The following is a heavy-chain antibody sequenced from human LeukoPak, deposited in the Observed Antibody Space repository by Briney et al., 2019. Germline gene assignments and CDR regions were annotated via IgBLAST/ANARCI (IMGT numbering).Heavy chain of an antibody. J-gene: IGHJ6*03. CDR2: MNPNSGNT. CDR1: GYTFTSYD. Sequence: GASVKVSCKASGYTFTSYDINWVRQATGQGLGWMGWMNPNSGNTGYAQKFQGRVTITRNTSISTAYMELSSLRSEDTAVYYCARAFWSDGTYYYYYMDVWGKGTTVTVSS. D-gene: IGHD3-3*01. CDR3: ARAFWSDGTYYYYYMDV. V-gene: IGHV1-8*03.